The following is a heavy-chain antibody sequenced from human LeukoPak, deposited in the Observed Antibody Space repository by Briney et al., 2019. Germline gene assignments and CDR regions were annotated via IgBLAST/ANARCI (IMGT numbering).Heavy chain of an antibody. V-gene: IGHV1-69*13. CDR2: IIPIFGTA. D-gene: IGHD2-2*01. CDR1: GGTFSSYA. Sequence: SVKVSCKASGGTFSSYAISWVRQAPGQGLEWMGGIIPIFGTANYAQKFQGRVTITADESTSTAYMELSSLRSEDTAVYYCAFRPIVVVPAAMYFDYWGQGTLVTVSS. CDR3: AFRPIVVVPAAMYFDY. J-gene: IGHJ4*02.